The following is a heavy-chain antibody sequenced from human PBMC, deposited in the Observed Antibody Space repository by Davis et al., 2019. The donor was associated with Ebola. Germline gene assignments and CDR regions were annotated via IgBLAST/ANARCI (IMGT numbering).Heavy chain of an antibody. CDR3: ARGRAGGEIWLQFLDY. CDR1: GFSFRSYG. D-gene: IGHD5-24*01. J-gene: IGHJ4*02. CDR2: IWYDGSNK. V-gene: IGHV3-33*08. Sequence: GESLKISCAVSGFSFRSYGMHWVRQAPGKGLEWVAVIWYDGSNKYYADSVKGRFTISRDNSKNTLYLQMNSLRAEDTAVYYCARGRAGGEIWLQFLDYWGQGTLVTVSS.